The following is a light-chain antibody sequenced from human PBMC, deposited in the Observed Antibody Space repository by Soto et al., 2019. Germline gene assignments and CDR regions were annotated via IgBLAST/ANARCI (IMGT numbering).Light chain of an antibody. V-gene: IGLV2-14*01. J-gene: IGLJ1*01. CDR1: SSDVGGYIY. Sequence: QSVLTQPASVSGSPGQSITISCTGTSSDVGGYIYVSWYQQLPGKAPKLIIYEVSNRPSGVSNRFSGSKSGNTASLIISGLRAEDEGDYYCTSYTSGTTPFVFGTGTKVTVL. CDR2: EVS. CDR3: TSYTSGTTPFV.